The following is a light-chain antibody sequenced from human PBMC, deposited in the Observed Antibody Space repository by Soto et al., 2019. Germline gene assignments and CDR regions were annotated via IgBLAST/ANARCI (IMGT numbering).Light chain of an antibody. V-gene: IGKV3-20*01. J-gene: IGKJ1*01. CDR2: DAS. Sequence: EIVMTKSQGTLSLSPVATASVCCRSSQSVSSSCLAWYQQKPGQAPRLLIYDASSRATGIPDRFSGGGSGTDFTLTINRLEPEDFAMYYCQQYGSSPRTFGQGTTVDI. CDR1: QSVSSSC. CDR3: QQYGSSPRT.